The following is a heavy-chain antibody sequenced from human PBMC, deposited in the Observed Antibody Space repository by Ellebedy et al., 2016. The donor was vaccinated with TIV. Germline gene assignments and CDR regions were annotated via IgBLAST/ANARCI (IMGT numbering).Heavy chain of an antibody. V-gene: IGHV4-34*01. CDR3: ASLPRDY. Sequence: SQTLSLTXAVYGGSFSGYYWSWIRQPPGKGLEWIGEINHSGSTTYNPSLKSRVTISVDTSKNQFSLKLSAVTAADTAVYYCASLPRDYWGQGTLVTVSS. J-gene: IGHJ4*02. CDR1: GGSFSGYY. CDR2: INHSGST.